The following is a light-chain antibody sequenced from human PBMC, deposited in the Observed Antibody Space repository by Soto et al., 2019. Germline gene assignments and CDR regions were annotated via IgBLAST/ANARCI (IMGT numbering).Light chain of an antibody. CDR2: GAS. V-gene: IGKV3-20*01. Sequence: EIVLTQSPATLSLSPGERATLSCRASQSVSSYLAWYQQKPGQAPRLLFYGASSRATGIPDRFSGSGSGTDFTLTISRLEPEDFAVYYCQQYGSSLWTFGQGTKVDIK. CDR3: QQYGSSLWT. J-gene: IGKJ1*01. CDR1: QSVSSY.